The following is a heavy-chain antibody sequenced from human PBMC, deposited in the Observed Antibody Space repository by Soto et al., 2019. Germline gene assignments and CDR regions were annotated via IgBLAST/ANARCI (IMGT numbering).Heavy chain of an antibody. Sequence: EGSLRLSCAASGFTFSSYSMNWVRQAPGKGLEWVSSISSSSSYIYYADSVKGRFTISRDNAKNSLYLQMNSLRAEDTAVYYCATRSFGMDVWGQGTTVTVSS. CDR3: ATRSFGMDV. J-gene: IGHJ6*02. CDR1: GFTFSSYS. V-gene: IGHV3-21*01. CDR2: ISSSSSYI.